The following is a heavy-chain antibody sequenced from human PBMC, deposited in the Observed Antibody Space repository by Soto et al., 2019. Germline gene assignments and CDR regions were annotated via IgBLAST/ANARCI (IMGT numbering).Heavy chain of an antibody. Sequence: PSETLSLTCAVYGGSFSGYYWSWIRQPPGKGLEWIGEINHSGSTNYNPSLKSRVTISVDTSKNQFSLKLSSVTAADTAVYYCARGRTVTTQAYYYYYMDVWGKGTTVTVSS. V-gene: IGHV4-34*01. J-gene: IGHJ6*03. CDR2: INHSGST. D-gene: IGHD4-17*01. CDR1: GGSFSGYY. CDR3: ARGRTVTTQAYYYYYMDV.